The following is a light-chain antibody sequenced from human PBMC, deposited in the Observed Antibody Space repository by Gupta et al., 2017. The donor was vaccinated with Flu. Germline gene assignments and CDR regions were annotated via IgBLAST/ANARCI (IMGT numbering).Light chain of an antibody. CDR1: QSIRNY. CDR2: AAS. V-gene: IGKV1-39*01. CDR3: QQSNSLPYN. J-gene: IGKJ2*01. Sequence: DIQMTQSPPSLSASVGDRVTNTCRASQSIRNYLNWYQQKPGNAPKVLIYAASSLQSGVPSRFSGGGSGTEFTLTIIIRQPEDSAAYYCQQSNSLPYNFVGGTKQVNK.